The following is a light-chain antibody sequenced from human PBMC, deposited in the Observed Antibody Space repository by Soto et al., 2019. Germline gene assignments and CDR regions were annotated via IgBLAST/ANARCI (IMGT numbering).Light chain of an antibody. V-gene: IGKV3-20*01. Sequence: SVLTQSPRTLSLYPGERATLSCRASQSIGSNFLAWYQQKPGQAPRLLIYGASSRATGIPDRFSVSGSGTDFTLTISRFEPEDFAVYYCQQDGRTPPITVAEGTRLEIK. CDR1: QSIGSNF. CDR2: GAS. J-gene: IGKJ5*01. CDR3: QQDGRTPPIT.